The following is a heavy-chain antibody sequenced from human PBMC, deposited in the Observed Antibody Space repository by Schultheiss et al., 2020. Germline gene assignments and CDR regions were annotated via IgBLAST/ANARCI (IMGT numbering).Heavy chain of an antibody. CDR3: AREYGPQRTYYYDSSGYYDY. V-gene: IGHV4-4*07. J-gene: IGHJ4*02. Sequence: SETLSLTCTVSGGSISSYYWSWIRQPAGKGLEWIGRIYTSGSTNYNPSLKSRVTMSVDTSKNQFSLKLSSVTAADTAVYYCAREYGPQRTYYYDSSGYYDYWGQGTLVTVSS. CDR2: IYTSGST. D-gene: IGHD3-22*01. CDR1: GGSISSYY.